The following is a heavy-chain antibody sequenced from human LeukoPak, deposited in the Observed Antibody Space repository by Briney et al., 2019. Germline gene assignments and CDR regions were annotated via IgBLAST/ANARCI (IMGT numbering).Heavy chain of an antibody. CDR1: GFTFSSYG. CDR3: AKGEDSGYYDY. J-gene: IGHJ4*02. CDR2: IWYDGSNK. V-gene: IGHV3-33*06. D-gene: IGHD3-22*01. Sequence: PGGSLRLSCAASGFTFSSYGMHWVRQAPGKGLDWVAVIWYDGSNKYYADSVKGRFTISRDNSKNTLYLQMNSLRAEDTAVYYCAKGEDSGYYDYWGQGTLVTVSS.